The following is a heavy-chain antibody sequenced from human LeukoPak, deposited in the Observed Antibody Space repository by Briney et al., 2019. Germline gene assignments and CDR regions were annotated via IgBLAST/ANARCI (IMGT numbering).Heavy chain of an antibody. CDR1: GYSISSGYY. CDR3: ARIDYGDSNGFDI. CDR2: IYHSGST. V-gene: IGHV4-38-2*02. J-gene: IGHJ3*02. Sequence: SETLSLTCTVSGYSISSGYYWGWIRQPPGKGLEWIGSIYHSGSTYYNPSLKSRVTISVDTSKNQFSLKLSSVTAADTAVYYCARIDYGDSNGFDIWGQGTMVTVSS. D-gene: IGHD4-17*01.